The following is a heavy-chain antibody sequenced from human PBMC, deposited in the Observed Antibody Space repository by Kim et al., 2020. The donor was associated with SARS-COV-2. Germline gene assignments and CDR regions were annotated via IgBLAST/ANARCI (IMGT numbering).Heavy chain of an antibody. CDR2: LNTGGSS. CDR1: GFTVSDTY. V-gene: IGHV3-53*01. Sequence: GGSLRLSCAASGFTVSDTYMSWVRQAPGRGLEWVSVLNTGGSSYYADSATAGIIISRVASDNTLYPRLNSLNAVETAVTFLASVATEKRAYSNMDYSGK. J-gene: IGHJ6*03. D-gene: IGHD5-12*01. CDR3: ASVATEKRAYSNMDY.